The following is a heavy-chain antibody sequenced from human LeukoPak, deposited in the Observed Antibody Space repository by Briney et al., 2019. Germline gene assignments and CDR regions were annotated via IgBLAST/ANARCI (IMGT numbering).Heavy chain of an antibody. CDR1: GYTFTSYG. J-gene: IGHJ4*02. CDR2: ISAYNGNT. V-gene: IGHV1-18*01. D-gene: IGHD2-8*01. Sequence: ASVKVSCKASGYTFTSYGISWVQQAPGQGLEWMGWISAYNGNTDYAQKLQGRVTMTTDTSTSTAYMELGSLRSDDTAMYYCARDDRGHSNGFDYWGQGTLVTVSS. CDR3: ARDDRGHSNGFDY.